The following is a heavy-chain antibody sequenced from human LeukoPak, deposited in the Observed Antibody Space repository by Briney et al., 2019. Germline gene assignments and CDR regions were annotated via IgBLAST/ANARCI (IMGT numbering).Heavy chain of an antibody. J-gene: IGHJ5*02. Sequence: SETLSLTCTVSGGSISSSSYYWGWIRQPPGKGLEWIGSIYYSGSTYYNPSLKSRVTISVDTSKNQFSLKLSSVTAADTAVYYCARERKIEAAGNWFDPWGQGTLVTVSS. D-gene: IGHD6-13*01. CDR1: GGSISSSSYY. CDR3: ARERKIEAAGNWFDP. CDR2: IYYSGST. V-gene: IGHV4-39*07.